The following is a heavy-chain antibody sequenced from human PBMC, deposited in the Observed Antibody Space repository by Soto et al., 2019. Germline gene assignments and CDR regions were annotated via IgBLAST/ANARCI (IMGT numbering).Heavy chain of an antibody. CDR1: GYTFTSYG. Sequence: QVQLVQSGAEVKKPGASVKVSCKASGYTFTSYGISWVRQAPGQGLERMGWISAYNGNTNYAQKLQGRVTMTTDTSTSTAYMEMRSMRSDDTDVYYCASGLNFDFWSGYYTATNYYYGMDVWGQGTTVTVSS. V-gene: IGHV1-18*04. D-gene: IGHD3-3*01. CDR3: ASGLNFDFWSGYYTATNYYYGMDV. J-gene: IGHJ6*02. CDR2: ISAYNGNT.